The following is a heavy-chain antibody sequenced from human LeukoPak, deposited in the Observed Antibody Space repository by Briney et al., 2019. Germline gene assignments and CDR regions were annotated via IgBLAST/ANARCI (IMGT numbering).Heavy chain of an antibody. Sequence: WIGWVRQMPGKGLEWIGEIYHSGSTNYNPSLKSRVTISVDKSKNQFSLKLSSVTAADTAVYYCARDSGVRGVIITSALDYWGQGTLVTVSS. CDR3: ARDSGVRGVIITSALDY. D-gene: IGHD3-10*01. V-gene: IGHV4-4*02. CDR1: W. J-gene: IGHJ4*02. CDR2: IYHSGST.